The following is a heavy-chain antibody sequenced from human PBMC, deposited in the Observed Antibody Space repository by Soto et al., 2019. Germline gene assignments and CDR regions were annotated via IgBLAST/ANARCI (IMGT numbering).Heavy chain of an antibody. V-gene: IGHV3-23*01. Sequence: ELQLLESGGGLAHPGESLTLSCAASEDSFDNSAMTWVRQAPGKGLEWVSTTTNTGGTTHYADSVQGRFTVSRDNFRNTLYLLMNSLRAEDTAVYYCAKLRRGATGTEGFHPWGQGTLVTVSS. CDR3: AKLRRGATGTEGFHP. CDR2: TTNTGGTT. CDR1: EDSFDNSA. J-gene: IGHJ5*02. D-gene: IGHD1-1*01.